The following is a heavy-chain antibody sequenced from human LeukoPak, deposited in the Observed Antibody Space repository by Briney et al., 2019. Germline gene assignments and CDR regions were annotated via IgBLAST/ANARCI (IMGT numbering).Heavy chain of an antibody. CDR2: FDPEDGET. CDR3: ATDLEQQLVFDY. V-gene: IGHV1-24*01. J-gene: IGHJ4*02. CDR1: GYTLTELS. Sequence: EASVKVSCKVSGYTLTELSMHWVRQAPGKGLEWMGGFDPEDGETIYAQKFQGRATMTEDTSTDTAYMELSSLRSEDTAVYYCATDLEQQLVFDYWGQGTLVTVSS. D-gene: IGHD6-13*01.